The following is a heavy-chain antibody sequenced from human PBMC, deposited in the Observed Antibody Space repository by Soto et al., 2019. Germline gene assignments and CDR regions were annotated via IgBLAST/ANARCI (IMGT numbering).Heavy chain of an antibody. D-gene: IGHD3-3*01. Sequence: SVKVSCKASGGTFSSYAISWVRQAPGQGLEWMGGIIPIFGTANYAQEFQGRVTITADESTSTAYMELSSLRSEDTAVYYCAREGAYYDFWSGYYTETNWFDPWGQGTLVTVSS. V-gene: IGHV1-69*13. CDR1: GGTFSSYA. J-gene: IGHJ5*02. CDR2: IIPIFGTA. CDR3: AREGAYYDFWSGYYTETNWFDP.